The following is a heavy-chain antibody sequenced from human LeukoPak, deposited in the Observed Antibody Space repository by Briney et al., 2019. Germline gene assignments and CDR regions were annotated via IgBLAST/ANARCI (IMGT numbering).Heavy chain of an antibody. Sequence: ASETLSLTCTVSGYSISSGYYWGWIRQPAGKGLEWIGRIYTSGSTNYNPSLKSRVTISVDTSKNQFSLKLSSVTAADTAVYYCARAPHFFDTSGSRYYFDYWGQGALVTVSS. V-gene: IGHV4-61*02. CDR2: IYTSGST. D-gene: IGHD3-22*01. CDR3: ARAPHFFDTSGSRYYFDY. J-gene: IGHJ4*02. CDR1: GYSISSGYY.